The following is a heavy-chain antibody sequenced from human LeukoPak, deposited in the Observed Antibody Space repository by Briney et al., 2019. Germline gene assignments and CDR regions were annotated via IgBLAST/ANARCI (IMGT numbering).Heavy chain of an antibody. CDR3: AEAGNSAWMNADLHDAFDI. D-gene: IGHD4-23*01. V-gene: IGHV3-30*18. Sequence: GGSLRLSCAASGFTFSSYWMHWVRQAPGKGLEWVAFISYEGSNKYFVDSVKGRFTISRDNSKNTLYLQMNSLRADDTAVYYCAEAGNSAWMNADLHDAFDIWGQGTMVTVSS. J-gene: IGHJ3*02. CDR2: ISYEGSNK. CDR1: GFTFSSYW.